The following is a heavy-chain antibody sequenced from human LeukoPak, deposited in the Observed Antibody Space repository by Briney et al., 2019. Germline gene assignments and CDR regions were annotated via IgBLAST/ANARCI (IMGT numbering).Heavy chain of an antibody. V-gene: IGHV4-61*02. CDR3: RSGWFRYDY. D-gene: IGHD6-19*01. CDR1: GGSISSGSYY. CDR2: IYTSGST. J-gene: IGHJ4*02. Sequence: SETLSLTCTVSGGSISSGSYYWSWIRQPAGKGLEWIGRIYTSGSTNYNPSLKSRVTISVDTSKNQFSLKLSSVTAADTAVYYCRSGWFRYDYWGQGTLVTVSS.